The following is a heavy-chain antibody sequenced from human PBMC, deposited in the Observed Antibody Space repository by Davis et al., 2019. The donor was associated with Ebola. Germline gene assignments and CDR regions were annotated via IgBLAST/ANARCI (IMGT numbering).Heavy chain of an antibody. CDR2: IKPSSGGT. V-gene: IGHV1-2*02. J-gene: IGHJ4*02. CDR3: ARDAVGDNILKLDY. Sequence: ASVKVSCKASGYSFTGYYLHWVRQAPGQGLEWLGWIKPSSGGTTYAQKFQGRVTMTSDTSTGTVYMELLRLMSGDTAVYYCARDAVGDNILKLDYWGQGTLVTVSS. D-gene: IGHD4-17*01. CDR1: GYSFTGYY.